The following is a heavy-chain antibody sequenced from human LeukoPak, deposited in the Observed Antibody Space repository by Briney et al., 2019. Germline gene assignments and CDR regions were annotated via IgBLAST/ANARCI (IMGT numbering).Heavy chain of an antibody. J-gene: IGHJ4*02. CDR2: IYHSGST. V-gene: IGHV4-38-2*02. CDR1: GYYISSGYY. D-gene: IGHD1-1*01. Sequence: SETLSLTCTVSGYYISSGYYWGWIRQPPGKGLEWIRSIYHSGSTYYNPSLKSRVTISVDTSKNQFSLKLSSVTAADTAVYYCARDNIGGTGELDYWGQGTLVTVSS. CDR3: ARDNIGGTGELDY.